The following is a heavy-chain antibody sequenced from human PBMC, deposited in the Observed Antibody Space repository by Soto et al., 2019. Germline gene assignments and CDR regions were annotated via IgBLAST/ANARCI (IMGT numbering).Heavy chain of an antibody. CDR1: GIILSDTW. CDR2: LESTESGGAT. J-gene: IGHJ4*02. D-gene: IGHD2-21*02. CDR3: VAESHVTRYYFEN. V-gene: IGHV3-15*04. Sequence: EAHLVESGGGLVKAGGSLRLSCAASGIILSDTWMNWVRQAPGKGLEWVGRLESTESGGATDFASTVKGRFTVSRDDSKNTLSLHMTSLQPEDTALYYCVAESHVTRYYFENWGQGALVTVSS.